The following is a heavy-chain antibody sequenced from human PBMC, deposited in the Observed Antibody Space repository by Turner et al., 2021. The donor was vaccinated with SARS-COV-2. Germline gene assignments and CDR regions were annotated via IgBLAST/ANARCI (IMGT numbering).Heavy chain of an antibody. CDR2: IWYDGSNK. J-gene: IGHJ6*03. V-gene: IGHV3-33*01. CDR3: ARDPNAGYYYMDV. Sequence: QVQLVESGGGVVQPGRFLRLPRAASGFTFSSYGMHWVRQAPGKGLEWVAVIWYDGSNKYYADSVKGRFTISRDNSKNTLYLQMNSLRAEDTAVYYCARDPNAGYYYMDVWGKGTTVTVSS. D-gene: IGHD2-8*01. CDR1: GFTFSSYG.